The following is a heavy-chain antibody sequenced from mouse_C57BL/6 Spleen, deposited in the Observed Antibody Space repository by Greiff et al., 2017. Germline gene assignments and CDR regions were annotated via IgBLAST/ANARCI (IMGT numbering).Heavy chain of an antibody. J-gene: IGHJ4*01. V-gene: IGHV1-64*01. CDR2: IHPNSGST. D-gene: IGHD1-1*01. CDR3: ARRYDKGDAMDY. CDR1: GYTFTSYW. Sequence: VQLQQPGAELVKPGASVKLSCKASGYTFTSYWMHWVKQRPGQGLEWIGMIHPNSGSTNYNEKFKSKATLTVDKSSSTAYMQLSSLTSEDSAVYYCARRYDKGDAMDYWGQGTSVTVSS.